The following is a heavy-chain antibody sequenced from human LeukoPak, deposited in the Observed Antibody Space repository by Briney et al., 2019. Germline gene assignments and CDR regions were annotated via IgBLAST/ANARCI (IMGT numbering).Heavy chain of an antibody. D-gene: IGHD2-15*01. CDR3: ARGERYCSGGSCPSGMDV. J-gene: IGHJ6*02. CDR2: IYYSGST. Sequence: PSETLSLTCTVSGGSISSYYWSWIRQPSGKGLEWIGYIYYSGSTNYNPSLKSRVTISVDTSKNQFSLKLSSVTAADTAVYYCARGERYCSGGSCPSGMDVWGQGTTVTVSS. V-gene: IGHV4-59*01. CDR1: GGSISSYY.